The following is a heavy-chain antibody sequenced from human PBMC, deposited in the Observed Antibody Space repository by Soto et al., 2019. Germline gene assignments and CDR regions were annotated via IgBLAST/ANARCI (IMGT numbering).Heavy chain of an antibody. CDR3: ARESDFGVVIVSAPNYYYGMDV. D-gene: IGHD3-3*01. CDR1: GFTFSSYW. CDR2: IKQDGSEK. Sequence: SLRLSCAASGFTFSSYWMSWVRQAPGKGLEWVANIKQDGSEKYYVDSVKGRFTISRDNAKNSLYLQMNSLRAEDTAVYYCARESDFGVVIVSAPNYYYGMDVWGQGTTVTVSS. J-gene: IGHJ6*02. V-gene: IGHV3-7*01.